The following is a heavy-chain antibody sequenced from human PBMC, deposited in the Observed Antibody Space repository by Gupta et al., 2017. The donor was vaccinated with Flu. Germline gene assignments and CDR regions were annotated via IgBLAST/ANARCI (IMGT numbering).Heavy chain of an antibody. Sequence: EVQLVESGGGLVQPGRSLRPPCAASGFTFSDAWMNWVRQAPGKGLEWVANINQDGSTKNYVDSLKGRFTGARDNAKNSLYLQMCSLRAEDTAVYFCARNRGWEQFDYWGQGTLVTVSS. V-gene: IGHV3-7*01. CDR2: INQDGSTK. J-gene: IGHJ4*02. D-gene: IGHD5-24*01. CDR3: ARNRGWEQFDY. CDR1: GFTFSDAW.